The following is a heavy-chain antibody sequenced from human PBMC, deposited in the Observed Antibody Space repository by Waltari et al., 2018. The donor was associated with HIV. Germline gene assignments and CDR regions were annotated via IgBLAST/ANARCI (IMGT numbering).Heavy chain of an antibody. CDR1: GDSINTYY. CDR2: IYYSGST. V-gene: IGHV4-59*01. CDR3: ARDADGLDY. Sequence: QVQLQESGPGLVKPAETLSLTCTVSGDSINTYYWSWIRQPPGKGLEWIGHIYYSGSTKYNPSLTSRVRISVDTSKKQISLKVKSVTTADTAMYYCARDADGLDYSGQGTLVTVSS. J-gene: IGHJ4*02.